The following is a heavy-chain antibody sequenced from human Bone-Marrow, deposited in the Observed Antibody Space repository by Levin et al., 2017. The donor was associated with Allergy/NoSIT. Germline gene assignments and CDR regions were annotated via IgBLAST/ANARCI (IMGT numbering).Heavy chain of an antibody. CDR2: IAKNTYGGTT. J-gene: IGHJ4*02. Sequence: GGSLRLSCTASGFTFGDYSMTWLRQAPGKGLEWVGFIAKNTYGGTTQYAASVRGRFTISRDDSKNIAFLQMNNLKAEDTAVYYCARGAADCLEYWGQGTLVTVSS. D-gene: IGHD2-21*01. CDR3: ARGAADCLEY. V-gene: IGHV3-49*03. CDR1: GFTFGDYS.